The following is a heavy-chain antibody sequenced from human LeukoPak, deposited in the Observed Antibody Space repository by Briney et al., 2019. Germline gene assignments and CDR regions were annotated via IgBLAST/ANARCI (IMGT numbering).Heavy chain of an antibody. D-gene: IGHD6-19*01. Sequence: SQTLSLTCAISGDIVSSNSAAWNWIRQSPSRGLEWLGRTYYRSKWYNDYAVSVKSRMTINPDTSKNQFSLQLNSVTPEDTAVYYCARAEYSSGFKHFDYWGQGTLVTVSS. V-gene: IGHV6-1*01. J-gene: IGHJ4*02. CDR2: TYYRSKWYN. CDR3: ARAEYSSGFKHFDY. CDR1: GDIVSSNSAA.